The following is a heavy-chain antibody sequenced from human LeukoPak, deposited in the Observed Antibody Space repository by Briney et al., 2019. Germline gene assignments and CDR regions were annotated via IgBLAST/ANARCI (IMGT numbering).Heavy chain of an antibody. Sequence: GGSLRLSCAASGFTFSSYWMHWVRHAPGKGLVWVSCINSDGSNTSHADSVKGRLTISRDNSKNTLYLQMNGLRAEDTAVYYCAKAIWGSGWYNGFDSWGQGTLVTVS. D-gene: IGHD6-19*01. CDR2: INSDGSNT. J-gene: IGHJ4*02. CDR3: AKAIWGSGWYNGFDS. V-gene: IGHV3-74*01. CDR1: GFTFSSYW.